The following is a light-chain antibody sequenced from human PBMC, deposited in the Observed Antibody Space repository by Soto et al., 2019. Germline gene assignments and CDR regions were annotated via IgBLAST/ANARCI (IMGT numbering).Light chain of an antibody. J-gene: IGLJ3*02. CDR3: CSYAGSQTWV. CDR1: SSDVGAYVY. CDR2: DVS. Sequence: QSALTQPRLVSGSPGQSVTISCTGTSSDVGAYVYVSWYQQHPGKAPKLIIYDVSKRPSGVPDRFSGSKSGNTASLTISGLQAEDEADYYCCSYAGSQTWVFGGGTKVTVL. V-gene: IGLV2-11*01.